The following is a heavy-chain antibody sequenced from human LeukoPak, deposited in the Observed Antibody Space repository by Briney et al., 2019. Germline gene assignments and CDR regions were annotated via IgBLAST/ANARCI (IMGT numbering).Heavy chain of an antibody. CDR2: VNHTGGI. CDR1: GGSLSGYS. J-gene: IGHJ3*02. D-gene: IGHD2/OR15-2a*01. Sequence: SETLSLTCAVYGGSLSGYSLSWIRQSPGKGLEWIAEVNHTGGITYNPSLKGRVTISRDMSKNQVSLRLTSVTAADTAVYYCARQYTFDIWGRGTMVSVSS. V-gene: IGHV4-34*01. CDR3: ARQYTFDI.